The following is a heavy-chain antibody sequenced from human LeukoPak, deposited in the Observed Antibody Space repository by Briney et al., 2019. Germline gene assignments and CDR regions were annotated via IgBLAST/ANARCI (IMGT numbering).Heavy chain of an antibody. Sequence: GGSLRHSCAPPGFTFSSYGMHGVRQAPGKGLEWVAVICYDGSNKYYADSVKGRFTISRDNYKNTLYLQMNSLKAEDTAVYYCARYIAAASSYGMDVWGRGTTVAASS. J-gene: IGHJ6*02. D-gene: IGHD6-13*01. V-gene: IGHV3-33*01. CDR2: ICYDGSNK. CDR3: ARYIAAASSYGMDV. CDR1: GFTFSSYG.